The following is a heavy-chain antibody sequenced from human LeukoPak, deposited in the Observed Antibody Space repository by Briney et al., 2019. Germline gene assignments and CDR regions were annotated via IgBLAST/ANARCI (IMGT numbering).Heavy chain of an antibody. CDR3: ASVYYDSSGYYPDAFDI. Sequence: SETLSLTCTVSGGSISSYYWSWIRRPAGKALEWIGRIYTSGSTNYNPSLKSRVTMSVDTSKNQFSLKLSSVTAADTAVYYCASVYYDSSGYYPDAFDIWGQGTMVTVSS. CDR2: IYTSGST. D-gene: IGHD3-22*01. CDR1: GGSISSYY. J-gene: IGHJ3*02. V-gene: IGHV4-4*07.